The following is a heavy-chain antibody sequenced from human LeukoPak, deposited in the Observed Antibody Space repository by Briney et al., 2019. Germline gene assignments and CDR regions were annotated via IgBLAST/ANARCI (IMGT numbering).Heavy chain of an antibody. CDR1: GFTFTSSA. CDR3: ARVRDYVWGSYRYMGGYNWFDP. Sequence: SVKVSCKASGFTFTSSAMQWVRQARGQRLEWIGWIVVGSGNTNYAQKFQERVTITRDMSTSTAYMELSSLRSEDTAVYYCARVRDYVWGSYRYMGGYNWFDPWGQGTLVTVSS. CDR2: IVVGSGNT. V-gene: IGHV1-58*02. J-gene: IGHJ5*02. D-gene: IGHD3-16*02.